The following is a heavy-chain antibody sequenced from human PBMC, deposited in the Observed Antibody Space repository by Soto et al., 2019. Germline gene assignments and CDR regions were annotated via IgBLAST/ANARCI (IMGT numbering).Heavy chain of an antibody. CDR1: GDSISSHDW. V-gene: IGHV4-4*02. CDR2: IHHSGGT. CDR3: VRNGYYSLDY. J-gene: IGHJ4*02. D-gene: IGHD3-3*01. Sequence: QVQLQESGPRLVKPSGTLSLTCAVSGDSISSHDWWSWVRQPPNKGLEWIAEIHHSGGTNYNPSLMSRATISVDNSKNQFSLKLISATAADTAVYYCVRNGYYSLDYWGQGTLVSVSS.